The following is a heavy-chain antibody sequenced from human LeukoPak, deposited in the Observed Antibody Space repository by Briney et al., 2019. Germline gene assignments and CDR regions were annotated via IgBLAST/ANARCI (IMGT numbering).Heavy chain of an antibody. J-gene: IGHJ4*02. D-gene: IGHD5-12*01. V-gene: IGHV4-59*12. Sequence: SETLSLTCTVSGGSISSYYWSWIRQPPGKGLEWIGYIYYSGSTNYNPSLKSRVTISVDTSKNQFSLKLTSVTAADTAVYYCARSGSGYLRYYFDYWGQGTLVTVSS. CDR3: ARSGSGYLRYYFDY. CDR1: GGSISSYY. CDR2: IYYSGST.